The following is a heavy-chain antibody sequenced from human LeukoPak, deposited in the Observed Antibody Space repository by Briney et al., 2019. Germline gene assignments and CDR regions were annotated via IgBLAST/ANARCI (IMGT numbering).Heavy chain of an antibody. D-gene: IGHD3-10*01. CDR1: RYTFTDYY. V-gene: IGHV1-2*02. CDR3: ARGLNYYGSGSYYFDY. J-gene: IGHJ4*02. Sequence: ASVKVSCKASRYTFTDYYIHWVRQAPGQGLEWMGWINPNSGGTNYAQKFQGRVTMTRDTSISTAYMELSRLRSDDTAVYFCARGLNYYGSGSYYFDYWGQGTLVTVSS. CDR2: INPNSGGT.